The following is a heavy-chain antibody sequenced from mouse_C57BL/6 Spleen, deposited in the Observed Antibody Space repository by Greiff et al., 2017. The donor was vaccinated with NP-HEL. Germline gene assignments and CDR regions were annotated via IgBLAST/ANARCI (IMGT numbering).Heavy chain of an antibody. D-gene: IGHD2-4*01. Sequence: EVQRVESGGGLVQPGGSLSLSCAASGFTFTDYYMSWVRQPPGKALEWLGFIRNKANGYTTEYSASVKGRFTISRDNSQSILYLQMNALRAEDSATYYCARSIYYDYADDPFYAMDYWGQGTSVPGSS. V-gene: IGHV7-3*01. CDR2: IRNKANGYTT. J-gene: IGHJ4*01. CDR3: ARSIYYDYADDPFYAMDY. CDR1: GFTFTDYY.